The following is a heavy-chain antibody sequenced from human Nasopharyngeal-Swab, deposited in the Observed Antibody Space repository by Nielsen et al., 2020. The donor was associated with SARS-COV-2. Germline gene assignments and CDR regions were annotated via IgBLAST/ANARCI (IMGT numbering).Heavy chain of an antibody. D-gene: IGHD2-2*02. CDR2: ISSSGSTI. Sequence: GGSLRLSCAASGFTFSSYEMNWVRQAPGKGLEWVSYISSSGSTIYYADSVKGRFTISRDNAKNSLYLQMNSLRAEDTAVYYCAKLDCSSTSCYTGGKTTYYYYGMDVWGQGTTVTVSS. CDR1: GFTFSSYE. CDR3: AKLDCSSTSCYTGGKTTYYYYGMDV. J-gene: IGHJ6*02. V-gene: IGHV3-48*03.